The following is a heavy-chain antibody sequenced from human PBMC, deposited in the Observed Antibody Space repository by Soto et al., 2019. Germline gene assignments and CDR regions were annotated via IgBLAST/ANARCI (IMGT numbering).Heavy chain of an antibody. Sequence: QITLKESGPTLVKPTQPLTLTCTYSGFSLRTTGVGVGWIRQPPGKALEWLGIIYWDDNKRYSPSLKSRLTLTNDISKSQVVLTMTNMDPVDTATYYCAHTWGLPFDYWGQGTLVIVSS. J-gene: IGHJ4*02. D-gene: IGHD3-16*01. CDR1: GFSLRTTGVG. CDR3: AHTWGLPFDY. CDR2: IYWDDNK. V-gene: IGHV2-5*02.